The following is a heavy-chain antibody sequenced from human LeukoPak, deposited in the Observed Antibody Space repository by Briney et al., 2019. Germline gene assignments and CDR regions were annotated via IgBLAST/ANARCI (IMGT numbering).Heavy chain of an antibody. CDR1: GGTFSSYA. Sequence: GASVNVSCKASGGTFSSYAISWVRQAPGQGLEWMGGIIPIFGTANYAQKFQGRVTITADESTSTAYMELSSLRSEDTAVYYCARDQYYYDSSGSQTFDYWGQGTLVTVSS. J-gene: IGHJ4*02. D-gene: IGHD3-22*01. CDR2: IIPIFGTA. V-gene: IGHV1-69*13. CDR3: ARDQYYYDSSGSQTFDY.